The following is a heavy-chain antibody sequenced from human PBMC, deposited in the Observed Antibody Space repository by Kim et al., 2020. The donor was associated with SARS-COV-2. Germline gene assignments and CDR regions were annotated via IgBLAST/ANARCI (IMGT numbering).Heavy chain of an antibody. CDR3: AKYYYESGTYSFDY. CDR2: VNGGGDTT. J-gene: IGHJ4*02. V-gene: IGHV3-23*01. CDR1: GFTFSEYA. Sequence: GGSLRLSCAASGFTFSEYAMSWVRQAPGKGLEWVSSVNGGGDTTYYTDSVKGRFTISRDSSTNTLYLQMNSLRAEDTAVYYCAKYYYESGTYSFDYWGLGTQFTVSS. D-gene: IGHD3-10*01.